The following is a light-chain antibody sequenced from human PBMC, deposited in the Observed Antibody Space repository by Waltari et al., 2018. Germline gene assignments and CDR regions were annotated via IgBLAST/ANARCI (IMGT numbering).Light chain of an antibody. CDR1: STDLGVYNY. CDR2: EVS. V-gene: IGLV2-8*01. Sequence: SALTQPPSASGSPGQSVTLSSTGTSTDLGVYNYASWYQQHPGKAPKLLIYEVSARPSGVPDRFSGSKSGITASLTVFGLQTEDEADYYCASFAGSNTLFGGGTKLTVL. CDR3: ASFAGSNTL. J-gene: IGLJ2*01.